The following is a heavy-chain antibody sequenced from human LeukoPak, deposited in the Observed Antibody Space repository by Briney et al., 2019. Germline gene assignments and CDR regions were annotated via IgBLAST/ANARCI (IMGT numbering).Heavy chain of an antibody. J-gene: IGHJ3*02. D-gene: IGHD3-22*01. Sequence: SQTLSLTCAVSGGSISSGSYSWSWIRQPPGTGLEWIGYIYHSGSTYYNPSLKSRVTISVDRSKNQFSLKLSSVTAADTAVYYCARGRDYYDSSFAFDIWGQGTMVTVSS. V-gene: IGHV4-30-2*01. CDR2: IYHSGST. CDR1: GGSISSGSYS. CDR3: ARGRDYYDSSFAFDI.